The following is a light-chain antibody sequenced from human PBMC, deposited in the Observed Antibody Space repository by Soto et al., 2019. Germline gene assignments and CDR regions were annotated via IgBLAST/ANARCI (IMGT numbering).Light chain of an antibody. V-gene: IGKV4-1*01. CDR3: QQSYATPFT. CDR1: QSVFYSSNNKNY. J-gene: IGKJ2*01. CDR2: WAS. Sequence: DIVMTQSPDSLAVSLGERATINCKSSQSVFYSSNNKNYLAWFQQKPGQPPKLLLYWASTRESGVPDRFSGSGSGTDFTLTISSLLAEDVAVYYCQQSYATPFTFGQGTKLEIK.